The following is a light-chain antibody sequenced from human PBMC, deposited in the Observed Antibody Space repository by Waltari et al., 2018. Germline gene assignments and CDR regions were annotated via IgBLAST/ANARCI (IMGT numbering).Light chain of an antibody. J-gene: IGLJ3*02. V-gene: IGLV4-69*01. CDR1: SGHRNYA. CDR3: QTWGTGIHWV. CDR2: VNSDGSH. Sequence: QLMLTQSPSASASLGASVELSCTLSSGHRNYAIAWHNQQPEKGPRFLMQVNSDGSHDKGDGIPDRFSGSSSGAERYLSISSLQSEDEADYYCQTWGTGIHWVFGGGTKLTVL.